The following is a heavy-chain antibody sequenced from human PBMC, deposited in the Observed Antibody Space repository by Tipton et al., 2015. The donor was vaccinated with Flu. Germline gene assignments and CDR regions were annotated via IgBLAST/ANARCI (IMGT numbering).Heavy chain of an antibody. D-gene: IGHD4-11*01. CDR3: ARRDYSNYVSEPKNWFDP. V-gene: IGHV4-59*08. CDR2: VYYIGSP. CDR1: GGSISGYF. Sequence: TLSLTCTVSGGSISGYFWTWIRQPPGKGLEWMGYVYYIGSPNYNPSLKSRVTMSVDSSKNQFSLRLSSVTAADTAVYYCARRDYSNYVSEPKNWFDPWGQGTLVTVSS. J-gene: IGHJ5*02.